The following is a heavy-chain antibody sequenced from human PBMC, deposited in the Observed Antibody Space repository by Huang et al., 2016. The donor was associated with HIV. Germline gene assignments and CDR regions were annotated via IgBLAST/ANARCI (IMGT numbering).Heavy chain of an antibody. J-gene: IGHJ4*02. CDR1: GFTFSSYG. V-gene: IGHV3-30*18. CDR3: AKGGSAAAVLDF. Sequence: QVQLVESGGGVVQPGRSLRISCAASGFTFSSYGMPWVRQAPGKGLEWGAVISYDAKTKYYADSVKGRFSISRDNSKTTVYLQLNSLRVEDTAVYYCAKGGSAAAVLDFWGQGTLVTVSS. CDR2: ISYDAKTK. D-gene: IGHD6-13*01.